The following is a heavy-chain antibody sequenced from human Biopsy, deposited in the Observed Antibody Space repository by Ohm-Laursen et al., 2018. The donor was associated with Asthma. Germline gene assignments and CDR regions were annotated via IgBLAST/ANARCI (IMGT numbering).Heavy chain of an antibody. D-gene: IGHD3-3*02. Sequence: SLRLSCSASGFNFGNYAMAWVRQAPGKGLEWVANIKHDGTEKNHVDSLKGRFTISRDNAKNSLYLQMNSLRAEDTAVYYCARTFHFWSPYHAEHYQLWGQGTLVTVSS. V-gene: IGHV3-7*01. CDR3: ARTFHFWSPYHAEHYQL. J-gene: IGHJ1*01. CDR1: GFNFGNYA. CDR2: IKHDGTEK.